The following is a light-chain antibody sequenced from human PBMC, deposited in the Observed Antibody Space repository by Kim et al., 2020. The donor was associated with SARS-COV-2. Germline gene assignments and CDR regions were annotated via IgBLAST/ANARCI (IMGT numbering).Light chain of an antibody. Sequence: DILMTQSPVTLSVSPGERATLSCRASQSVDNNLAWYQHKPGQSPSLLIFGASTRATGTQDRFSGSGSGTEFTLSISSLQSEDFAVYYCQQYHDYSWTFGQGTKVDIK. J-gene: IGKJ1*01. CDR2: GAS. CDR3: QQYHDYSWT. CDR1: QSVDNN. V-gene: IGKV3-15*01.